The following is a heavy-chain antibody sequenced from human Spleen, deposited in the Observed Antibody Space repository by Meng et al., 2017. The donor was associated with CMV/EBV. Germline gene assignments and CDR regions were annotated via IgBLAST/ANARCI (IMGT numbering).Heavy chain of an antibody. J-gene: IGHJ4*02. CDR3: TRCQGEYCGSDSLFDY. D-gene: IGHD2-21*01. Sequence: GGSLRLSCAASGFTFDDYVMHWVRQAPGKGLEWVGFIRNKAYGATIEYAASVSRTFTISRDDSKNIAYLQMNDLKTEDTAVYYCTRCQGEYCGSDSLFDYWGQGTLVTVSS. CDR2: IRNKAYGATI. V-gene: IGHV3-49*04. CDR1: GFTFDDYV.